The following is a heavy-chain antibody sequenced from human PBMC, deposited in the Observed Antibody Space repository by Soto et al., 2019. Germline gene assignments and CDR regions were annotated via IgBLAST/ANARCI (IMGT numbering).Heavy chain of an antibody. J-gene: IGHJ6*02. D-gene: IGHD2-8*01. Sequence: GGSLRLSCAASGFTFSSYAMHWVRQAPGKGLEWVAVISYDGSNKYYADSVKGRFTISRDNSKNTLYLQMNSLRAEDTAVYYCARDKGMVYATNTRHYYYYGMDVWGQGTTVTVSS. CDR2: ISYDGSNK. V-gene: IGHV3-30-3*01. CDR1: GFTFSSYA. CDR3: ARDKGMVYATNTRHYYYYGMDV.